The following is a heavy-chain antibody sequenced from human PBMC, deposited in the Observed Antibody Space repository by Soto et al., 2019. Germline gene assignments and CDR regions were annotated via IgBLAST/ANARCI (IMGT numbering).Heavy chain of an antibody. J-gene: IGHJ4*02. D-gene: IGHD1-26*01. CDR3: ARDRGSGSYSTFDY. CDR2: IWYDGSNK. CDR1: GFTFSTYG. Sequence: QVDLVESGGGVVQPGRSLRLSCAASGFTFSTYGMHWVRQAPGKGLEWVAVIWYDGSNKYYADSVKGRFTISRDNSKNTLYLQMNSLRAEDTAVYYCARDRGSGSYSTFDYWGQETLVTVSS. V-gene: IGHV3-33*01.